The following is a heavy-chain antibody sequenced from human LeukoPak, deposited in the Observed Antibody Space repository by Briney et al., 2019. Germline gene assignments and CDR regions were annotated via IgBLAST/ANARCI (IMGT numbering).Heavy chain of an antibody. J-gene: IGHJ5*02. V-gene: IGHV3-23*01. Sequence: PGGSLRLSCAASGFTFSSYAMSWVRQAPGEGLEWVSAISGSGGSTYYADSVKGRFTISRDNSKNTLYLQMNSLRAEDTAVYYCAKDFEGSGSYADNWFDPWGQGTLVTVSS. CDR3: AKDFEGSGSYADNWFDP. CDR1: GFTFSSYA. D-gene: IGHD3-10*01. CDR2: ISGSGGST.